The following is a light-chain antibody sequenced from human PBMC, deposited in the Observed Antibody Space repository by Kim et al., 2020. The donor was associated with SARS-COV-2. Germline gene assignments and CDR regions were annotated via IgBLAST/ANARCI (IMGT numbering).Light chain of an antibody. V-gene: IGLV3-1*01. CDR2: QDR. CDR3: QAWDSSTAYV. Sequence: VSPGKTARITCSGDKLVDKFACWYQQKPGQSPVRVIYQDRKRPSGIPERFSGSNSGNTATLTISGTQAMDEADYYCQAWDSSTAYVFGTGTKVTVL. CDR1: KLVDKF. J-gene: IGLJ1*01.